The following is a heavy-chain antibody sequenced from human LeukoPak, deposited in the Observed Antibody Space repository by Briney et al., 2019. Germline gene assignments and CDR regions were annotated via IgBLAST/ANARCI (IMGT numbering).Heavy chain of an antibody. J-gene: IGHJ3*02. CDR2: IKEDGSEK. V-gene: IGHV3-7*01. D-gene: IGHD5-18*01. CDR1: GFTFRSYW. Sequence: GGSLRLSCAASGFTFRSYWMSWVRQAPGKGLEWVANIKEDGSEKYFVDSVKGRFTISRDNAKNSLYLQMNSLRAEDTAVYYCVRDYVDTAINDAFDIWGQGTMVTVSS. CDR3: VRDYVDTAINDAFDI.